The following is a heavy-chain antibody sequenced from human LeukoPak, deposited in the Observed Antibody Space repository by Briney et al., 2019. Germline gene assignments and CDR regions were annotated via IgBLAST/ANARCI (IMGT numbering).Heavy chain of an antibody. D-gene: IGHD6-13*01. CDR1: GFTFSNYG. CDR2: ISNDGSNK. J-gene: IGHJ4*02. V-gene: IGHV3-30*18. Sequence: SGGSLRLSCAASGFTFSNYGMHWVRQAPGKGLEWVAVISNDGSNKYYAASVKGRFTISRDTSENTLYLQMDSLSPEDTAVYYCAKDLGSSSWYPGGFDYWGQGTLVIVSS. CDR3: AKDLGSSSWYPGGFDY.